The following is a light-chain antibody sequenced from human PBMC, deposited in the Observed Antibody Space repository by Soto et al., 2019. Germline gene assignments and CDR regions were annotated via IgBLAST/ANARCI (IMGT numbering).Light chain of an antibody. CDR2: GAS. CDR1: QSVSSN. V-gene: IGKV3-15*01. CDR3: EQYNNWPPIT. J-gene: IGKJ2*01. Sequence: EIVMTQSPATLSVSPGERATLSCRASQSVSSNLAWYQQKPGQASRLLIYGASTRATDIPASFSGSGSGTDSTPTISSLQSEDFAVYSCEQYNNWPPITFGKGTKLEIK.